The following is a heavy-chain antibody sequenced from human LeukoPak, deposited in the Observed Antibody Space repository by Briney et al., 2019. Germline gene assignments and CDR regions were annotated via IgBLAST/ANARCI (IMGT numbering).Heavy chain of an antibody. CDR3: ARRMTTAYWYFDL. D-gene: IGHD4-17*01. CDR1: GDSVSSGFYY. J-gene: IGHJ2*01. V-gene: IGHV4-61*03. Sequence: PSETLSLTCTVSGDSVSSGFYYWSWIRQPPGKGLEWIGYIYYSGSTNYNPSLKSRVTISVDTSKSHFSLKLSSVTATDTAVYYCARRMTTAYWYFDLWGRGTLVTVSS. CDR2: IYYSGST.